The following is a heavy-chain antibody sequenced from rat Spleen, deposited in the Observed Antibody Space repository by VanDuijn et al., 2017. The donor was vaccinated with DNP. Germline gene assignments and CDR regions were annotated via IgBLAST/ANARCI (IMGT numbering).Heavy chain of an antibody. J-gene: IGHJ4*01. CDR3: AKVINYAMDA. Sequence: EVQLLESGGGLVQPGRSMKLSCAASGFTFSTFPMAWVRQAPTKGLEWVASISTNGGTSYYRDSVKGRFTISRDNAKSTLYLQMESLRSEDTATYYCAKVINYAMDAWGQGTSVTVSS. CDR2: ISTNGGTS. CDR1: GFTFSTFP. V-gene: IGHV5-46*01.